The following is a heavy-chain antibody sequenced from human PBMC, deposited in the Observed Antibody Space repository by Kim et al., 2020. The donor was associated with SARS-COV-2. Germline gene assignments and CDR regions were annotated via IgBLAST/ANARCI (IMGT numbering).Heavy chain of an antibody. D-gene: IGHD1-26*01. CDR2: IYHSGST. V-gene: IGHV4-4*02. Sequence: SETLSLTCAVSGGSISSSNWWSWVRQPPGKGLEWIGEIYHSGSTNYNPSLKSRVTISVDKSKNQFSLKLSSVTAADTAVYYCARDTTNSGSFSSYGMDVCGQGTTVTVSS. CDR3: ARDTTNSGSFSSYGMDV. CDR1: GGSISSSNW. J-gene: IGHJ6*02.